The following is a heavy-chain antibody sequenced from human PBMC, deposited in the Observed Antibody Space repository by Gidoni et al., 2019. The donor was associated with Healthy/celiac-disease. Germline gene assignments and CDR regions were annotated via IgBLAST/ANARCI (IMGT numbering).Heavy chain of an antibody. V-gene: IGHV4-61*01. Sequence: QVQLQESGPGLVKPSETLSLTCTVSGGSVSSGSYYWSWIRQPPGKGLEWIGYIYYSGSTNYNPSLKSRVTISVDTSKNQFSLKLSSVTAADTAVYYCARAVALPLFDYWGQGALVTVSS. CDR2: IYYSGST. CDR1: GGSVSSGSYY. J-gene: IGHJ4*02. CDR3: ARAVALPLFDY. D-gene: IGHD6-19*01.